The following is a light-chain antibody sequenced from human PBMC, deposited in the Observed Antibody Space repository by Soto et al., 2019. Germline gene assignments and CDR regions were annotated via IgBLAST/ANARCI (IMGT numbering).Light chain of an antibody. Sequence: QPVLIQPPSASGTPGQRVTITCSGSRSNIGINYVYWHQQLPGTAPKLLISSNNQRPSGVPDRFSGSKSGTSASLAISGLRSEDEAEYYCAAWDDSLSGFVFGTGTKLTVL. CDR3: AAWDDSLSGFV. CDR2: SNN. CDR1: RSNIGINY. J-gene: IGLJ1*01. V-gene: IGLV1-47*01.